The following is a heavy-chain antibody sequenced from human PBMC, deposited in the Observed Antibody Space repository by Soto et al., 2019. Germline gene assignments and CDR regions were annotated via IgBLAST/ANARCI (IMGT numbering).Heavy chain of an antibody. CDR3: ARDSSYYGSGRGVLDY. D-gene: IGHD3-10*01. CDR2: IYSDGST. J-gene: IGHJ4*02. CDR1: GFTVSTNY. Sequence: EVQLVESGGGLVRPGGSLRLSCAVSGFTVSTNYMSWVRQAPGKGLESVSIIYSDGSTYYADSVKGRFTTSRDRARNTLYLQMDNLRADDMAVYHCARDSSYYGSGRGVLDYWGPGALVTVAS. V-gene: IGHV3-66*01.